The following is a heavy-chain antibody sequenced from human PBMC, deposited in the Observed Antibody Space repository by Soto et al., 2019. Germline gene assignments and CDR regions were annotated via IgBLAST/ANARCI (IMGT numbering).Heavy chain of an antibody. CDR3: ARNRFGVVISPSDY. CDR1: GFTFSSYS. Sequence: EVQLVESGGGLVQPGGSLRLSCAASGFTFSSYSMNWVRQAPGKGLEWVSYISSSSSTIYYADSVKGRFTISRDNAKNSLYLQMNSLRAEDTAVYYCARNRFGVVISPSDYWGQGTLVTVSS. V-gene: IGHV3-48*01. J-gene: IGHJ4*02. CDR2: ISSSSSTI. D-gene: IGHD3-3*01.